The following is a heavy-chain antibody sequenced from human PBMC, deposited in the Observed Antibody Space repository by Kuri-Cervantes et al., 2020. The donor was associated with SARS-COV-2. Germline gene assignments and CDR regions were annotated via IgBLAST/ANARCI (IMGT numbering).Heavy chain of an antibody. CDR3: ATTFGGWFDP. CDR2: INPNSGGT. Sequence: ASVKVSCKASGYIFTDYYMHWVRQAPGQELGWMGRINPNSGGTNYAQKFQGRVTMTEDTSTDTAYMELSSLRSEDTAVYYCATTFGGWFDPWGQGTLVTVSS. CDR1: GYIFTDYY. V-gene: IGHV1/OR15-1*04. D-gene: IGHD1-1*01. J-gene: IGHJ5*02.